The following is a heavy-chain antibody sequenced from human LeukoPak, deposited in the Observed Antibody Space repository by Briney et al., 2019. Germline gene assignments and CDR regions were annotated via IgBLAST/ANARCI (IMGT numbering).Heavy chain of an antibody. D-gene: IGHD2-21*02. CDR1: GGSISSYY. Sequence: SETLSLTCTVSGGSISSYYWSWIRQPAGKGLEWIGRIYTSGSTNYNPSLKSRVTMSVDTSKNQFSLKLSSVTAADTAVYYCARDGVPYCGGDCPTYCYYYYMDVWGKGTTVTISS. V-gene: IGHV4-4*07. CDR3: ARDGVPYCGGDCPTYCYYYYMDV. J-gene: IGHJ6*03. CDR2: IYTSGST.